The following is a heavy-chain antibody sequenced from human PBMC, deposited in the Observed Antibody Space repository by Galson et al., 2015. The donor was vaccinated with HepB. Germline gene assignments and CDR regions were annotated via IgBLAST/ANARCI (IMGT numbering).Heavy chain of an antibody. J-gene: IGHJ4*02. CDR1: GFTFSSYG. CDR3: AREGVDYGDLYYFDY. V-gene: IGHV3-33*08. Sequence: SLRLSCAASGFTFSSYGMHWVRQAPGKGLEWVAVIWYDGSNKYYADSVKGRFTISRDNSKNTLYLQMNSLRAEDTAVYYCAREGVDYGDLYYFDYWGQGTLVTVSS. D-gene: IGHD4-17*01. CDR2: IWYDGSNK.